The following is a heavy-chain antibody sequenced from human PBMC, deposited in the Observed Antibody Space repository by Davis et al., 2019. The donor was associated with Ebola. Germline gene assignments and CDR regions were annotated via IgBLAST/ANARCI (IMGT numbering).Heavy chain of an antibody. Sequence: ASVTVSCKASGYTFAGYYLHWVRQAPGQGPEWMGWIDPNSGDTNYAQKFKGRVAMTRDTSISTAYMQLVRLRSDDTAVFYCARGPLAYYYDTQGEYFQDWGQGTLVTVSS. CDR2: IDPNSGDT. CDR3: ARGPLAYYYDTQGEYFQD. V-gene: IGHV1-2*02. CDR1: GYTFAGYY. J-gene: IGHJ1*01. D-gene: IGHD3-22*01.